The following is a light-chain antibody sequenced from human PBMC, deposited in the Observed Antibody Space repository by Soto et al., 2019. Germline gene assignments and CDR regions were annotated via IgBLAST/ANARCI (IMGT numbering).Light chain of an antibody. V-gene: IGKV1-39*01. J-gene: IGKJ4*01. CDR2: GAS. CDR3: QQNYRAPLT. Sequence: DIQITQSPSSVAALIGGRVTITCRASKDVGSHVNWYQQKPGKAPNLLIHGASNLESGVPSTFSGSRSSTDLTLPSSSQQPEDFVTSFCQQNYRAPLTFGGGTKVEMK. CDR1: KDVGSH.